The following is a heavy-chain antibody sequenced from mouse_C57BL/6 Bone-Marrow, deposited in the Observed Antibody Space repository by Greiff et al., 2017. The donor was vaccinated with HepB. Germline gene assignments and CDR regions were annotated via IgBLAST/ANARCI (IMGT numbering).Heavy chain of an antibody. CDR2: ISDGGSYT. CDR3: ARDDYHVDY. D-gene: IGHD2-4*01. J-gene: IGHJ4*01. V-gene: IGHV5-4*01. Sequence: EVHLVESGGGLVKPGGSLKLSCAASGFTFSSYAMSWVRQTPEKRLEWVATISDGGSYTYYPDNVKGRFTISRDNAKNNLYLQMSHLKSEDTAMYYCARDDYHVDYWGQGTSVTVSS. CDR1: GFTFSSYA.